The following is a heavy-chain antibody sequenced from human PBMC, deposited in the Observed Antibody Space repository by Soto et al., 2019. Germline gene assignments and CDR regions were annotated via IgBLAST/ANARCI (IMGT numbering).Heavy chain of an antibody. D-gene: IGHD2-2*01. Sequence: GGSLRLSCAGSGFTFSSYAMTWVRQAPGKGLEWVSVISGSGGSTYYADSVKGRFTISRDNSKNTLYLQMNSLRAEDTAVYYCAKGYCGSISCPIDPWGQGTLVTVSS. V-gene: IGHV3-23*01. J-gene: IGHJ5*02. CDR1: GFTFSSYA. CDR3: AKGYCGSISCPIDP. CDR2: ISGSGGST.